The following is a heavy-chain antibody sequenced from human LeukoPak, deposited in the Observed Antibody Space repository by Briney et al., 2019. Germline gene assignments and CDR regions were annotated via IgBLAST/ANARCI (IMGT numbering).Heavy chain of an antibody. CDR2: INHSGST. V-gene: IGHV4-34*01. Sequence: PSETLSLTCAVYGGSFSGYYWSWIRQPPGKGLEWIGEINHSGSTNYNPSLKSRVTISVDTSKNQFSLKLSSVTAADTAVYYCARGAGYGGNSGFFYYYYYMDVWGKGTTVTVSS. D-gene: IGHD4-23*01. J-gene: IGHJ6*03. CDR3: ARGAGYGGNSGFFYYYYYMDV. CDR1: GGSFSGYY.